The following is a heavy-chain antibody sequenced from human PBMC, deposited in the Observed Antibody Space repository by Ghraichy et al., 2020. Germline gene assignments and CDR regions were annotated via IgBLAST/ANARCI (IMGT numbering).Heavy chain of an antibody. CDR1: GFTFSSYA. Sequence: GGSLRLSCAASGFTFSSYAMSWVRQAPGKGLEWVSAISGSGGSTYYADSVKGRFTISRDNSKNTLYLQMNSLRAEDTAVYYCAKDGIPVYYDSSGYYSDSTGYFDYWGQGTLVTVSS. CDR3: AKDGIPVYYDSSGYYSDSTGYFDY. J-gene: IGHJ4*02. D-gene: IGHD3-22*01. V-gene: IGHV3-23*01. CDR2: ISGSGGST.